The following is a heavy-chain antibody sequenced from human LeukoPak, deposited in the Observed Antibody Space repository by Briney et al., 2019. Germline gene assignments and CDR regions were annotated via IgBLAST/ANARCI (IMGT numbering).Heavy chain of an antibody. CDR2: IYYSGST. J-gene: IGHJ3*02. V-gene: IGHV4-59*01. D-gene: IGHD3-22*01. CDR3: ARIRGYYDSSGYVGDDAFDI. Sequence: SETLSHTCTVSGGSISSYYWSWIRQPPGKGLKWIGYIYYSGSTNYNPSLKSRVTISVDTSKNQFSLKLSSVTAADTAVYYCARIRGYYDSSGYVGDDAFDIWGQGTMVTVSS. CDR1: GGSISSYY.